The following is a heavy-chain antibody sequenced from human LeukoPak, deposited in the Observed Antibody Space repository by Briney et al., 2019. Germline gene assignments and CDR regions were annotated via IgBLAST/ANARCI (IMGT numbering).Heavy chain of an antibody. CDR1: GFTFSNAW. Sequence: GGSLRISCAASGFTFSNAWMSWVRQAPGKGLEWVGRIKSKTDGGTTDYAAPVKGRFTISRDDSKNTLYLQMNSLKTEDTAVYYCTTDHRRLMTGFCDYWGQGTLVTVSS. CDR2: IKSKTDGGTT. V-gene: IGHV3-15*01. CDR3: TTDHRRLMTGFCDY. J-gene: IGHJ4*02. D-gene: IGHD3-9*01.